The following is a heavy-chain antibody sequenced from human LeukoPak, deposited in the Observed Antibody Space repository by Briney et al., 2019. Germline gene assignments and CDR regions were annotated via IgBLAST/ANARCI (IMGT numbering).Heavy chain of an antibody. Sequence: SETLSLTCTVSGGSISSYYWSWIRQPPGKGLEWIGYIYYSESTNYNPSLKSRVTISVDTSKNQFSLKLSSATAADTAVYYCAREDPSRRPYYYYGMDVWGQGTTVTVSS. CDR1: GGSISSYY. CDR2: IYYSEST. J-gene: IGHJ6*02. CDR3: AREDPSRRPYYYYGMDV. V-gene: IGHV4-59*01.